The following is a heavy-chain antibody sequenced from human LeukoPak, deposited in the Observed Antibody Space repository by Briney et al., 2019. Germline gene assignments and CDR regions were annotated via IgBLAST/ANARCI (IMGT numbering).Heavy chain of an antibody. D-gene: IGHD1-26*01. Sequence: GAPVKVSCKASGYTFTTYAITWVRQAPGQGLEWLGWISTYSGNPSYAQKLQGRVTMTTDTSTRTAYMELRSLRSDDSAVYYCARDRRVVGTTTYYYYMDVWGTGTTVTVSS. CDR2: ISTYSGNP. CDR1: GYTFTTYA. V-gene: IGHV1-18*01. J-gene: IGHJ6*03. CDR3: ARDRRVVGTTTYYYYMDV.